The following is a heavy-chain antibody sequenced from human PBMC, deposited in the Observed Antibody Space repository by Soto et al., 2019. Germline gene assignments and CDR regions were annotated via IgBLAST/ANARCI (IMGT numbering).Heavy chain of an antibody. D-gene: IGHD3-10*01. CDR1: VFTFSITD. Sequence: RGAPLLPCASSVFTFSITDMSWVRQGPGKGLEWVSTVDGSGTFTYYADSVKGRFTISRDNSNNTVHLQIMGLGADDPAVYYCVKNSGWFHSWGRGTLVTVYS. CDR3: VKNSGWFHS. V-gene: IGHV3-23*01. J-gene: IGHJ5*01. CDR2: VDGSGTFT.